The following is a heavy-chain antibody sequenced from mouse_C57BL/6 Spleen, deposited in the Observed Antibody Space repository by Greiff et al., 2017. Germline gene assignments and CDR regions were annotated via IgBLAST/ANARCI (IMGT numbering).Heavy chain of an antibody. CDR3: ARREGYDGGEFDY. Sequence: QVQLQQSGAELVKPGASVKISCKASGYAFSSYWINWVKQRPGKGLEWIGQIYPGDGDTNYNGKFKGKATLTADKSSSTAYMQLRSLTSEDSAVYFCARREGYDGGEFDYWGQGTTLTVSS. CDR2: IYPGDGDT. V-gene: IGHV1-80*01. D-gene: IGHD2-2*01. CDR1: GYAFSSYW. J-gene: IGHJ2*01.